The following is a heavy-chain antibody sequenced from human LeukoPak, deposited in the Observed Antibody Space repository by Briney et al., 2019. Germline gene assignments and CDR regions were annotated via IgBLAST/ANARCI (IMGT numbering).Heavy chain of an antibody. CDR2: INHSGST. CDR3: ARLMVRGVSYYYYYMDV. CDR1: GGSISSYY. V-gene: IGHV4-34*01. D-gene: IGHD3-10*01. J-gene: IGHJ6*03. Sequence: SETLSLTCTVSGGSISSYYWSWIRQPPGKGLEWIGEINHSGSTNYNPSLKSRVTISVDTSKNQFSLKLSSVTAADTAVYYCARLMVRGVSYYYYYMDVWGKGTTVTISS.